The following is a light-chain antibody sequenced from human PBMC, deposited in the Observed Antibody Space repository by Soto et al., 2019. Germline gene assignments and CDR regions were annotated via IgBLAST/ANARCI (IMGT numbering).Light chain of an antibody. V-gene: IGLV4-69*01. CDR2: VNSDGSH. CDR3: QTWGTGSHVV. CDR1: SGQRSYA. J-gene: IGLJ2*01. Sequence: QPVLSQSPSASASLGASVKLTCTLSSGQRSYAIAWHQQQPEKGPRYLMKVNSDGSHSKGDGIPDRFSGSSSGAERYLTISSLQSEDEADYYCQTWGTGSHVVFGGGTKLTVL.